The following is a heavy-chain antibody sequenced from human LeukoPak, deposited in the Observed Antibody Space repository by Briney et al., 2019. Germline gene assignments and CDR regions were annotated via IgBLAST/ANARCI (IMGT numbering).Heavy chain of an antibody. CDR2: IYTSGST. V-gene: IGHV4-61*02. J-gene: IGHJ4*02. CDR1: GGSISSGSYY. D-gene: IGHD3-10*01. CDR3: ARPSVRGVIDY. Sequence: SETLSLTCTDSGGSISSGSYYWSWIRQPAGKGLEWIGRIYTSGSTNYNPPLKSRATISVDTSKNQFSLKLSSVTAADTAVYYCARPSVRGVIDYWGQGTLVTVSS.